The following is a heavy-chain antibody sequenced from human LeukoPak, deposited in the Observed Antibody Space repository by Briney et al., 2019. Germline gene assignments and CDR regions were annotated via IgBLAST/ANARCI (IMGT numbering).Heavy chain of an antibody. D-gene: IGHD2-15*01. CDR2: INPGGGYT. J-gene: IGHJ4*02. V-gene: IGHV1-46*02. CDR1: GYSFNSSY. CDR3: ARDGSWSSIGGLGY. Sequence: GASVKVSCKAFGYSFNSSYMNWVRQAPGQGLEWMGKINPGGGYTKYTQKFQGRFTMTSDTSTSTVYMEFSNLRPDDTAVYFCARDGSWSSIGGLGYWGQGTLVTVSS.